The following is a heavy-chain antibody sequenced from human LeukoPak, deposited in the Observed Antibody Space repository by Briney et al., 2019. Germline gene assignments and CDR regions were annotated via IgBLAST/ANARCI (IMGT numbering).Heavy chain of an antibody. V-gene: IGHV1-69*13. CDR1: GGTFSSYA. CDR3: ARGESRWLIDY. D-gene: IGHD5-24*01. J-gene: IGHJ4*02. CDR2: IIPIFGTA. Sequence: APVKVSCKASGGTFSSYAISWVRQAPGQGLEWMGGIIPIFGTANYAQKFQGRVTITADESTSTAYMELSSLRSEDTAVYYCARGESRWLIDYWGQGTLVTVSS.